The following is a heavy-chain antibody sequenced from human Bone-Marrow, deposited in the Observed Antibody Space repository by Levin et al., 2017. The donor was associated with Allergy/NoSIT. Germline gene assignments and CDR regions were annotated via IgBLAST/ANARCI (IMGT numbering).Heavy chain of an antibody. Sequence: RAGGSLRLSCTVSGGSISSTNYYWGCIRQPPGKGLEWIGSIYSSGSTFYNPSLESRVAMSLDTSKSQFSLKLTSVTAADTAVYYCARDKGYYSGNSYLGSWFDSWGQGTLVTVSS. CDR1: GGSISSTNYY. V-gene: IGHV4-39*07. CDR3: ARDKGYYSGNSYLGSWFDS. CDR2: IYSSGST. J-gene: IGHJ5*01. D-gene: IGHD1-26*01.